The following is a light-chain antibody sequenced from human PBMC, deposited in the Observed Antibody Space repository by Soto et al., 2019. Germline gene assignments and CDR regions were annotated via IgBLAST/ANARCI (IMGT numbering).Light chain of an antibody. CDR1: QSISNW. Sequence: DIQMTQSPSTLSASVGDRVTITCRASQSISNWLAWYQKKPGKAPKLLIYKASTLESGVPSRFSGTGSGTEFTLTISSLQPDDFATYYCHQFSFSHTFGGGTKVEIK. J-gene: IGKJ4*01. V-gene: IGKV1-5*03. CDR3: HQFSFSHT. CDR2: KAS.